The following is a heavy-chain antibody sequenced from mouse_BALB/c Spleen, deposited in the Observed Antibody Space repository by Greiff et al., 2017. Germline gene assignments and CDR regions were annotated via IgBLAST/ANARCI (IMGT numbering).Heavy chain of an antibody. D-gene: IGHD2-3*01. CDR2: ISSGSSTI. J-gene: IGHJ4*01. CDR3: ARDGYYYAMDY. V-gene: IGHV5-17*02. Sequence: DVKLQESGGGLVQPGGSRKLSCAASGFTFSSFGMHWVRQAPEKGLEWVAYISSGSSTIYYADTVKGRFTISRDNPKNTLFLQMTSLRSEDTAMYYCARDGYYYAMDYWGQGTSVTVSS. CDR1: GFTFSSFG.